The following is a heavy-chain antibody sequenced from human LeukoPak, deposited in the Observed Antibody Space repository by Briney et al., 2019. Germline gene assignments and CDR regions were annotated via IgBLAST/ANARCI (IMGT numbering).Heavy chain of an antibody. J-gene: IGHJ3*02. CDR1: GYTFTSYG. CDR2: IIPIFGTA. Sequence: GASVKVSCKASGYTFTSYGISWVRQAPGQGLEWMGGIIPIFGTANYAQKFQGRVTITADESTSTAYMELSSLRSEDTAVYYCAMGQQLGPDAFDIWGQGTMVTVSS. D-gene: IGHD6-13*01. CDR3: AMGQQLGPDAFDI. V-gene: IGHV1-69*13.